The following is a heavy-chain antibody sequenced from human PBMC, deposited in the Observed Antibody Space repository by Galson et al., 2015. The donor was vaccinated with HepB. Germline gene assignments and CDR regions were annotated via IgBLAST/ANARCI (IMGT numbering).Heavy chain of an antibody. CDR2: ITSGGIT. CDR3: AKGGASSLYYFDF. D-gene: IGHD6-6*01. Sequence: PLRLSCAASGFTFSGYAMRWVRQAPGKGLEWVSTITSGGITYYADSVRGRFTISRDNSKNTLYLQMNSLRAEDTALYYCAKGGASSLYYFDFWGQGTLVTVSS. J-gene: IGHJ4*02. CDR1: GFTFSGYA. V-gene: IGHV3-23*01.